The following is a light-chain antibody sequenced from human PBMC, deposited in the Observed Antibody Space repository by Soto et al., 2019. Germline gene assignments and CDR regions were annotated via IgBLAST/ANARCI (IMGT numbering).Light chain of an antibody. Sequence: ENVLTQSPGTLSLSRVERATLSCMASQSVSSSYLSWHQQKPGQAPRLLIYCASSRATGIPGRFSGRGCGTEFTLNISRLQPEDFAMYYYQQYDISPPVTFGQGTRVDIK. J-gene: IGKJ5*01. CDR2: CAS. V-gene: IGKV3-20*01. CDR3: QQYDISPPVT. CDR1: QSVSSSY.